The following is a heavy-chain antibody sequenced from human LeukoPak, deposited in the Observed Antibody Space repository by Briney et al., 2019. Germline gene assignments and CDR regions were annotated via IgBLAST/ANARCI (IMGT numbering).Heavy chain of an antibody. V-gene: IGHV3-53*01. Sequence: GSLRLSCAASGFIGSSNYISWVRQAPGKGLEWVSVFYSGGSTYYADSVKGRFTISRDNSKNTLYLQMNSLRAEDTAVYYCARGSLASPTLVGTRGFGYWGQGTLVTVSS. CDR3: ARGSLASPTLVGTRGFGY. J-gene: IGHJ4*02. CDR2: FYSGGST. CDR1: GFIGSSNY. D-gene: IGHD1-26*01.